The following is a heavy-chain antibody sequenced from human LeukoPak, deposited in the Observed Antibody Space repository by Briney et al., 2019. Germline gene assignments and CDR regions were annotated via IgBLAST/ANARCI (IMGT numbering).Heavy chain of an antibody. V-gene: IGHV4-34*01. CDR3: ARAQAFRGSVPYYYGMDV. D-gene: IGHD3-10*01. CDR1: GGSFSGYY. CDR2: VNHSGST. J-gene: IGHJ6*02. Sequence: SETLSLTCAVYGGSFSGYYWSWIRQPPGKGLEWIGEVNHSGSTNYNPSLKSRVTISVDTSKNQFSLKLSSVTAADTAVYYCARAQAFRGSVPYYYGMDVWGQGTTVTVSS.